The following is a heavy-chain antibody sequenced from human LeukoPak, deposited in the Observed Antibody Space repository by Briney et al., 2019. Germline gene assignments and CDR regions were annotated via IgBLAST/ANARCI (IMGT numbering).Heavy chain of an antibody. Sequence: GASVKVSCKASGYTFTSYDINWVRQATGQGLEWMGWMNPNSGNTGYAQKFQGRVTMTRNTSISTAYMELSSLRSEDTAVYYCARGRKGKQQLVPDYWGQGTLATVSS. CDR1: GYTFTSYD. V-gene: IGHV1-8*01. J-gene: IGHJ4*02. CDR2: MNPNSGNT. D-gene: IGHD6-13*01. CDR3: ARGRKGKQQLVPDY.